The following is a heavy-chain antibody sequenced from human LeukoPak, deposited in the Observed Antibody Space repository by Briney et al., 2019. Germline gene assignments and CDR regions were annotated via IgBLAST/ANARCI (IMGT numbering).Heavy chain of an antibody. CDR3: ARGQEGFLEWSHNWFDP. V-gene: IGHV4-31*03. D-gene: IGHD3-3*01. Sequence: PSETLSLTCPVSGGSISSGGYYWSWIRQHPGKGLEWIGYIYYSGSTYYNPSLKSRVTLSVDTSKNQFSLKLSSVTAADTAVYYCARGQEGFLEWSHNWFDPWGQGTLVTVSS. J-gene: IGHJ5*02. CDR1: GGSISSGGYY. CDR2: IYYSGST.